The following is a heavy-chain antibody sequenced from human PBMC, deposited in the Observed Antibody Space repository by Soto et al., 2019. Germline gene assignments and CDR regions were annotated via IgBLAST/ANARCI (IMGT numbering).Heavy chain of an antibody. CDR1: GGTFRSYS. Sequence: VKVSCKASGGTFRSYSISWVRQAPGQGLEWMGGITPMFGTPNYAQKFQGRVTITADESTSTAYMELSSLRSEDTAMYYCARDGTLYDSSAYYYLYWGQGTLVTVSS. V-gene: IGHV1-69*01. J-gene: IGHJ4*02. D-gene: IGHD3-22*01. CDR3: ARDGTLYDSSAYYYLY. CDR2: ITPMFGTP.